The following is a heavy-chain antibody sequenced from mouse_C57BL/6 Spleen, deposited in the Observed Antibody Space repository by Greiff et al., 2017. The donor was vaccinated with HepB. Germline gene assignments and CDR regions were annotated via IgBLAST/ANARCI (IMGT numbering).Heavy chain of an antibody. V-gene: IGHV5-17*01. J-gene: IGHJ2*01. CDR1: GFTFSDYG. CDR3: ARDSSGFFDY. D-gene: IGHD3-2*02. Sequence: DVMLVESGGGLVKPGGSLKLSCAASGFTFSDYGMHWVRQAPEKGLEWVAYISSGSSTIYYADTVKGRFTISRDNAKNTLFLQMTSLRSEDTAMYYCARDSSGFFDYWGQGTTLTVSS. CDR2: ISSGSSTI.